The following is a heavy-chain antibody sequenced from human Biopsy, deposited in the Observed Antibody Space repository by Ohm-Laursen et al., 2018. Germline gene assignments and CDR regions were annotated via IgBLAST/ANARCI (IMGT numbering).Heavy chain of an antibody. J-gene: IGHJ4*02. CDR3: AADINVWNVNY. Sequence: ATVKISCKISGYSLTELSMHWVRQAPGQGLEWMGGFAPENGRIVYSQKFQGRVTMTEDTSTSTAYMEVWRLRSDDTAVYYCAADINVWNVNYWGQGTQVIVSS. D-gene: IGHD1-1*01. CDR2: FAPENGRI. CDR1: GYSLTELS. V-gene: IGHV1-24*01.